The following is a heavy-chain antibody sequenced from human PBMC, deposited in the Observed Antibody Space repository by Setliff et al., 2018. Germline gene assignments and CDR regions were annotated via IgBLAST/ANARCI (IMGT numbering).Heavy chain of an antibody. Sequence: SVKVSCKASGGTSSSYGVSWVRQAPGQGLEWMGGTIPMFGSTNYAQKFQGRVTIMTDESTSTAYMEVSSLRYEDTAVYYCARDLDYQYYYDSSGRDAFDIWGQGTMVTVSS. CDR3: ARDLDYQYYYDSSGRDAFDI. V-gene: IGHV1-69*05. CDR1: GGTSSSYG. D-gene: IGHD3-22*01. J-gene: IGHJ3*02. CDR2: TIPMFGST.